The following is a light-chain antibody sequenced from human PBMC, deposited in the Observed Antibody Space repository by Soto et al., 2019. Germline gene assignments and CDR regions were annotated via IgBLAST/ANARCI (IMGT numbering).Light chain of an antibody. J-gene: IGKJ3*01. V-gene: IGKV2-28*01. CDR1: QSLLHSNGYNY. Sequence: DIVMTQSPLSLPVTPGEPASISCRSSQSLLHSNGYNYLDWYLQKPGQSPQLLIYLGSNRGSGVPDRFSGSGSGTDFTLKISRVEAEDVGVYYCIQALQTPGTFGPGTKVDIK. CDR2: LGS. CDR3: IQALQTPGT.